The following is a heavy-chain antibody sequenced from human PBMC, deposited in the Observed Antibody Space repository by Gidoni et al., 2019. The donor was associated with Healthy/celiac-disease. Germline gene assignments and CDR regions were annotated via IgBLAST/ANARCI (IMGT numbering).Heavy chain of an antibody. Sequence: QVQLVQSGAEVKKPGSSVKVSCKASGGPFSSYTTSWVRQAPGQGLEWMGRIIPILGIANYAQKFQGRVTITADKSTSTAYMELSSLRSEDTAVYYCARGGYSGYDNFHYYGMDVWGQGTTVTVSS. V-gene: IGHV1-69*02. J-gene: IGHJ6*02. CDR3: ARGGYSGYDNFHYYGMDV. CDR1: GGPFSSYT. CDR2: IIPILGIA. D-gene: IGHD5-12*01.